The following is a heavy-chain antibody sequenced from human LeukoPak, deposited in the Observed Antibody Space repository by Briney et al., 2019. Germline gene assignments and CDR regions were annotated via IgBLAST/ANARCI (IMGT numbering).Heavy chain of an antibody. CDR3: ARNLWEGDYYGNNWFDP. V-gene: IGHV4-4*07. Sequence: SETLSLTCTVSGGSLSSYYWSWIRQPAGKGLEWIGRIYTSGSTNYNPSLNSRVTVSVDTSQSQFSLKLSSVTAADTAVYFCARNLWEGDYYGNNWFDPWGQGILVTVSS. J-gene: IGHJ5*02. D-gene: IGHD3-10*01. CDR1: GGSLSSYY. CDR2: IYTSGST.